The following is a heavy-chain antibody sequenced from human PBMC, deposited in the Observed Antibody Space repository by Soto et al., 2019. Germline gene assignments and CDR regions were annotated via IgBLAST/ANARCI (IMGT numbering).Heavy chain of an antibody. CDR2: INHSGST. V-gene: IGHV4-34*01. J-gene: IGHJ6*03. CDR3: ARGPHSNYYYYYYMDV. CDR1: GVSFSGYY. Sequence: PSETLSLTCAVYGVSFSGYYWSWIRQPPGKGLEWIGEINHSGSTNYNPSLKSRVTISVDTSKNQFSLKLSSVTAADTAVYYCARGPHSNYYYYYYMDVWGKGTTVTVSS. D-gene: IGHD4-4*01.